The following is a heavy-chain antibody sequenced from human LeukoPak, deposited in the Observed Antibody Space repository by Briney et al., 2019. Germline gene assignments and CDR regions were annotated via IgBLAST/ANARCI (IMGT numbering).Heavy chain of an antibody. CDR3: ARNAGDI. J-gene: IGHJ4*02. Sequence: SETLSLTCSVSGGSVTTYFWSWIRQPPGKGLEWIAYIYYSGSTNYNPSHKSRVSISVDSSKNQFSLKLRSVTAADTAVYYCARNAGDIWGQGTLVTVSS. CDR2: IYYSGST. CDR1: GGSVTTYF. V-gene: IGHV4-59*02. D-gene: IGHD2-21*02.